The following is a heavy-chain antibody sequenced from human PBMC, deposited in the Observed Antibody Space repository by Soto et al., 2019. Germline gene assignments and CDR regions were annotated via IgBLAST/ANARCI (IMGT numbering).Heavy chain of an antibody. CDR3: ARGNHRWLQLWYFDL. CDR2: IIPIFGTT. J-gene: IGHJ2*01. D-gene: IGHD5-12*01. Sequence: QVQLVQSGAEVKKPGSSVKVSCKASGGTFSNYPISWVRQAPGQGLEWMGGIIPIFGTTNYAQKFQGRGTITADEYTSTAYMGLSSLRSEDTAVFYCARGNHRWLQLWYFDLWGRGTLVTVSS. V-gene: IGHV1-69*12. CDR1: GGTFSNYP.